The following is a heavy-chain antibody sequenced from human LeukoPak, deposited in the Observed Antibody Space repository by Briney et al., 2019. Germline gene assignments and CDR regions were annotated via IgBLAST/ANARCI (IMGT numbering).Heavy chain of an antibody. CDR3: AREGYCSGGSCPYYFDY. D-gene: IGHD2-15*01. V-gene: IGHV3-21*01. CDR1: GLTFSSYS. J-gene: IGHJ4*02. Sequence: GGSLRLSCAASGLTFSSYSMNWVRQAPGKGLEWVSSISSSSSYIYYADSVKGRFTISRDNAKNSLYLQMNSLRAEDTAVYYCAREGYCSGGSCPYYFDYWGQGTLVTVSS. CDR2: ISSSSSYI.